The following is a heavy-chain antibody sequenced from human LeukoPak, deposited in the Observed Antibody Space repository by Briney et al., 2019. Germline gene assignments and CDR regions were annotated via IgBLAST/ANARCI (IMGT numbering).Heavy chain of an antibody. Sequence: PGGSLRLTCAASGFTFSSYWMSWVRQAPGKGLEWVANIKQDGSEKYYVDSVKGRFTISRDNAKNSLYLQMNSLRAEDTAVYYCARSGITGTSLFGFEVPYYFDYWGQGTLVTVSS. CDR1: GFTFSSYW. V-gene: IGHV3-7*01. D-gene: IGHD1-7*01. CDR3: ARSGITGTSLFGFEVPYYFDY. CDR2: IKQDGSEK. J-gene: IGHJ4*02.